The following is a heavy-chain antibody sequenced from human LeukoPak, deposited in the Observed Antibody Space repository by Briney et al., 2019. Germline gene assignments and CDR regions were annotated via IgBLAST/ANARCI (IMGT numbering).Heavy chain of an antibody. J-gene: IGHJ5*02. V-gene: IGHV4-4*07. CDR3: ARGARGRIAAAGTINWFDP. CDR1: GGSISSYY. CDR2: IYTSGST. D-gene: IGHD6-13*01. Sequence: SETLSLTCTVSGGSISSYYWSWIRQPAGKGLEWIGRIYTSGSTNYNPSLKSRVTMSVDTSKNQFSLKLSSVTAADTAVYYCARGARGRIAAAGTINWFDPWGQGTLVTVSS.